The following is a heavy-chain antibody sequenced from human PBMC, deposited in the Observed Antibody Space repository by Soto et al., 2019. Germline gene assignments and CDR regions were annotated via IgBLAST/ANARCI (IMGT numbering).Heavy chain of an antibody. CDR2: INHSGST. J-gene: IGHJ4*02. CDR3: ARALGRGTTGTTGY. V-gene: IGHV4-34*01. Sequence: SETLSLTCAVYGGSFSGYYWSWIRQPPGKGLEWIGEINHSGSTNYNPSLKSRVTISVDTSKNQFSLKLSSVTAADTAVYYCARALGRGTTGTTGYWGQGTLVTVSS. D-gene: IGHD1-1*01. CDR1: GGSFSGYY.